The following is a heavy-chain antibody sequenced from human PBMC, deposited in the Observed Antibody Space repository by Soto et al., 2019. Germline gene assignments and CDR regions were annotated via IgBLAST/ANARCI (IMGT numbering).Heavy chain of an antibody. J-gene: IGHJ5*02. CDR3: ARGLILRYFDWLGWFDP. Sequence: SETLSLTCAVYGGSFSGYYWSWIRQPPGKGLEWIGEINHSGSTNYNPSLKSRVTISVDTSKNQFSLKLSSVTAADTAVYYCARGLILRYFDWLGWFDPWGQGTLVTV. CDR1: GGSFSGYY. V-gene: IGHV4-34*01. CDR2: INHSGST. D-gene: IGHD3-9*01.